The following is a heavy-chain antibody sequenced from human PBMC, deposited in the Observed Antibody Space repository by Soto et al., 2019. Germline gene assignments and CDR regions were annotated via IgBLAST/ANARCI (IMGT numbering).Heavy chain of an antibody. Sequence: PSETLSLTCAVSGGSISSSNWWSRVRQPPGKGLEWIGEIYHSGSTNYNPSLKSRVTISVDKSKNQFSLKLSSVTAADTAVYYCARRKDDFWSGQAYLYYYYGMDVWGQGTTVTVSS. CDR2: IYHSGST. J-gene: IGHJ6*02. V-gene: IGHV4-4*02. CDR3: ARRKDDFWSGQAYLYYYYGMDV. CDR1: GGSISSSNW. D-gene: IGHD3-3*01.